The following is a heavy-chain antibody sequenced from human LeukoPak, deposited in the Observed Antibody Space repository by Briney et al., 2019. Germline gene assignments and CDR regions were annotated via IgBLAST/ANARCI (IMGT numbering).Heavy chain of an antibody. J-gene: IGHJ4*02. CDR3: AHYDSSGYYPYKFDY. CDR1: GGTFSSYA. V-gene: IGHV1-69*13. Sequence: ASVKVSCKASGGTFSSYAISWVRQAPGQGLEWMGGIIPIFGTANYAQKFQGRVTITADESTGTAYMELSSLRSEDTAVYYCAHYDSSGYYPYKFDYWGQGTLVTVSS. D-gene: IGHD3-22*01. CDR2: IIPIFGTA.